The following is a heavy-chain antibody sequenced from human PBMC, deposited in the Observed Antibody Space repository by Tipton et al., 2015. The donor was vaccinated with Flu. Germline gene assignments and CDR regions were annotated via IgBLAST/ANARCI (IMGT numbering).Heavy chain of an antibody. V-gene: IGHV3-53*01. J-gene: IGHJ3*02. CDR3: ARDGPVTIFWPPPFDM. CDR1: GFSVSTNY. D-gene: IGHD3-9*01. Sequence: GSLRLSCAASGFSVSTNYMNWVRQAPGKGLEWVSTIYSGGDGASTYYADSVKGRFTMSRDNSRNMVYLQMNSLRTEDTAVYYCARDGPVTIFWPPPFDMWGQGTMVTVSS. CDR2: IYSGGDGAST.